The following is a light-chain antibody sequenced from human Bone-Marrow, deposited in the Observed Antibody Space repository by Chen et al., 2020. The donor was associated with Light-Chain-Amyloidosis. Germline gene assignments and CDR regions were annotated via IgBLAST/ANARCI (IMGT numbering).Light chain of an antibody. Sequence: VVLTQSPLSLSVSPGGSASISCRASQSLRHSRGYTYLDWYLQKPGQSPQLLFYLAFNRASGVPDRFSASGSGTDFTQTITTVEAEDVGVYYCMQALQTPQYSFGQGTKLEI. CDR2: LAF. CDR3: MQALQTPQYS. V-gene: IGKV2-28*01. J-gene: IGKJ2*01. CDR1: QSLRHSRGYTY.